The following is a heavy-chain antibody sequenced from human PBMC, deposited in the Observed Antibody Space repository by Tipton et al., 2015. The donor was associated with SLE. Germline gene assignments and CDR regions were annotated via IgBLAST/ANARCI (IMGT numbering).Heavy chain of an antibody. Sequence: TLSLTCSVSGGSISSSYWTWIRQPPGKGLEWIGYIHNSGTNSYNPSLKSRVTISVDTSKNQFSLKLSSVTAADTAVYYCARHGWPGGGSYFDPWGQGTLVTVSS. CDR2: IHNSGTN. D-gene: IGHD1-26*01. V-gene: IGHV4-59*08. CDR1: GGSISSSY. J-gene: IGHJ5*02. CDR3: ARHGWPGGGSYFDP.